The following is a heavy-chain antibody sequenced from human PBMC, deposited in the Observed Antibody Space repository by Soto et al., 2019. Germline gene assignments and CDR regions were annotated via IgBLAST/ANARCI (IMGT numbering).Heavy chain of an antibody. CDR2: IYYSGST. Sequence: SETLSLTCTVSGGSIRSYYWSWIRQPPGKGLEWIGYIYYSGSTNYNPSLKSRVTLSLDTSKNQFSLRLSSVTAADTAVYYCASDAYNYVYWGQGTLVTVSS. J-gene: IGHJ4*02. V-gene: IGHV4-59*08. CDR3: ASDAYNYVY. CDR1: GGSIRSYY. D-gene: IGHD5-12*01.